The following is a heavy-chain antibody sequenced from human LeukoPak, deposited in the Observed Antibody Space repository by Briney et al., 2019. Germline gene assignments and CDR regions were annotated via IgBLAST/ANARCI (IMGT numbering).Heavy chain of an antibody. J-gene: IGHJ3*02. CDR1: GGSISSRNW. Sequence: SETLSLTCAVSGGSISSRNWWSWVRQPPGKGLEWIGEIYHSGSTNYNPSLKSRDTISVDKSKNQFSLKLSSVTAADTAVYYCARVGYCSSTSCTDAFDIWGQGTMVTVSS. D-gene: IGHD2-2*01. CDR2: IYHSGST. V-gene: IGHV4-4*02. CDR3: ARVGYCSSTSCTDAFDI.